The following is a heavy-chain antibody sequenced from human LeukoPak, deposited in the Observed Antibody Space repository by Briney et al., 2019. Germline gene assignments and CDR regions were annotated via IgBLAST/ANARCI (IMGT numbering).Heavy chain of an antibody. CDR2: ISYDGSNK. J-gene: IGHJ4*02. CDR3: ARDAGPYGDYEDY. Sequence: GGSLRLSCAASGFTFSSYAMHWVRQAPGKGLEWVAVISYDGSNKYYADSVKGRFTISRDNSKNTLYLQMNSLRAEDTAVYYCARDAGPYGDYEDYWGQGTLVTVSS. CDR1: GFTFSSYA. D-gene: IGHD4-17*01. V-gene: IGHV3-30*04.